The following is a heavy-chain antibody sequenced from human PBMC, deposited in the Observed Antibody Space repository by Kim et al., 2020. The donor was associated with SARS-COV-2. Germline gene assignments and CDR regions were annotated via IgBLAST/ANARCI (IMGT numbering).Heavy chain of an antibody. CDR1: GVSIGSNY. CDR3: ARVESCRGTMCGCDY. V-gene: IGHV4-59*13. CDR2: LYYTGTT. J-gene: IGHJ4*02. D-gene: IGHD3-10*02. Sequence: SETLSLTCTVSGVSIGSNYWTWIRQPPGKRLQFLGYLYYTGTTYHNPSLNSRVTMTLDTSKNHLSLRLRSVTAADTAVYYCARVESCRGTMCGCDYWGQGTLVTVSS.